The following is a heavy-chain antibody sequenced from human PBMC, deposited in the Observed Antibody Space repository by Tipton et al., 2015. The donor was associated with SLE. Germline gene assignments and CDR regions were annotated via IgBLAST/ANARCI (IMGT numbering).Heavy chain of an antibody. Sequence: TLSLTCTVSDGSISDYYWTWIRQPAGEGLEWIGRIYASGSTNYNPSLRSRAAMSVDTSKSHFSLKLTSVTAADTAVYYCARPSTSWSYDAFDIWGQGTMVTVSS. V-gene: IGHV4-4*07. CDR3: ARPSTSWSYDAFDI. CDR2: IYASGST. D-gene: IGHD6-13*01. J-gene: IGHJ3*02. CDR1: DGSISDYY.